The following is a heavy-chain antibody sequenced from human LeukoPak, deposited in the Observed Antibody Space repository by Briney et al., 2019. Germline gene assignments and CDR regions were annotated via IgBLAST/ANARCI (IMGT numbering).Heavy chain of an antibody. Sequence: GGPLRLSCAASGFTFSSYSMNWVRQAPGKGLEWVASIISISSHIYYADSVKGRFTISRDNAKNSLYLQMNSLRAEDTAVYYCARGVRQQLPFLAFDYWGQGTLVTVSS. CDR1: GFTFSSYS. CDR3: ARGVRQQLPFLAFDY. V-gene: IGHV3-21*01. D-gene: IGHD6-13*01. J-gene: IGHJ4*02. CDR2: IISISSHI.